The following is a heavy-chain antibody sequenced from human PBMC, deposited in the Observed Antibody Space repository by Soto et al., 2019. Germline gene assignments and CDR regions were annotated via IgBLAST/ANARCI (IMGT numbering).Heavy chain of an antibody. J-gene: IGHJ4*02. V-gene: IGHV3-21*01. Sequence: EVKLVESGGGLVKPGGSLRLSCAASGFTFTAYSMNWVRQAPGKGLEWVSSFSSSRSHIYYAESVKGRFTISRDNAKQSLYLQMNSLRAEDTAVYYCARGEVMATFDFWGQGTLVTVSS. CDR2: FSSSRSHI. CDR3: ARGEVMATFDF. CDR1: GFTFTAYS. D-gene: IGHD3-16*01.